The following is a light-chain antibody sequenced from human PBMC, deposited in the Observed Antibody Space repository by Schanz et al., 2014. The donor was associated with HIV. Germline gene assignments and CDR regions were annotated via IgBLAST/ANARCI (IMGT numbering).Light chain of an antibody. CDR3: QHYGDSSWT. V-gene: IGKV3-20*01. Sequence: IVLTQSPGTLSLSPGERATLSCRASQSVDSNYFAWYQQKPGQAPRILIYGAYNRATGIPDRFSGSGSGTDFTLTISRLEPEDFAVYYCQHYGDSSWTFGQGTKVEI. J-gene: IGKJ1*01. CDR1: QSVDSNY. CDR2: GAY.